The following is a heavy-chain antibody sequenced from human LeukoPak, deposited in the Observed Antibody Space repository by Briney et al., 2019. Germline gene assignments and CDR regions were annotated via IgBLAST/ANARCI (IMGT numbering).Heavy chain of an antibody. Sequence: SETLSLTCTVSGGSISSYYWSWIRQPAGKGLEWIGRIYTSGSTNYNPSLKSRVTMSVDTSKNQFSLKLSSVTAADTAVYYCAREYYYGSGSRNYYYGMDVWGQGTTVTVSS. V-gene: IGHV4-4*07. D-gene: IGHD3-10*01. CDR1: GGSISSYY. CDR2: IYTSGST. J-gene: IGHJ6*02. CDR3: AREYYYGSGSRNYYYGMDV.